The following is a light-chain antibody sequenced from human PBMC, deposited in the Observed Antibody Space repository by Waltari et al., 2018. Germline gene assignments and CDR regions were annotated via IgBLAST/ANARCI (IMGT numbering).Light chain of an antibody. CDR3: QSYDTSLTVV. CDR1: GSNIGAGYD. Sequence: QSVLTQPPSVSGAPGQRVTISCTGSGSNIGAGYDVHWYHQVPRTAPKLLLYGSTSRPLGVPDRVFGSTSGTSASLTITGLQAEDEGDYYCQSYDTSLTVVFGGGTKLTVL. J-gene: IGLJ3*02. V-gene: IGLV1-40*01. CDR2: GST.